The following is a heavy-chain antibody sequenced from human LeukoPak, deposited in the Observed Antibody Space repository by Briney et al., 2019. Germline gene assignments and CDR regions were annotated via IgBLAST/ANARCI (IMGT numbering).Heavy chain of an antibody. J-gene: IGHJ4*02. CDR3: VRSGAYGAHNY. CDR2: ITSSGSTI. D-gene: IGHD4-17*01. V-gene: IGHV3-48*01. CDR1: GFTFNTYN. Sequence: GGSLRLSCAASGFTFNTYNMNWARQAPGKGLEWVSYITSSGSTIYYADSVKGRFTISRDNAKNSLYLQVNSLRAEDTAVYYCVRSGAYGAHNYWGQGTLVTVSS.